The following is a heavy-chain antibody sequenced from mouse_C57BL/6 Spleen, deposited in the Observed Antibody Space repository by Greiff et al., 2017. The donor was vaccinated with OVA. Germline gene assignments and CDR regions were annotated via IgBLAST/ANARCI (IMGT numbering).Heavy chain of an antibody. D-gene: IGHD1-2*01. Sequence: VQLKESGGGLVKPGGSLKLSCAASGFTFSSYAMSWVRQTPEKRLEWVATISDGGSYTYYPDNVKGRFTISRDNAKNNLYLQMSHLKSEDTAMYYCARETTAYAMDYWGQGTSVTVSS. V-gene: IGHV5-4*01. CDR1: GFTFSSYA. J-gene: IGHJ4*01. CDR3: ARETTAYAMDY. CDR2: ISDGGSYT.